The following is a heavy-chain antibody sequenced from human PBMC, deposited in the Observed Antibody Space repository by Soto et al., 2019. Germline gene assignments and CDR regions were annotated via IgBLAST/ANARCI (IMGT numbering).Heavy chain of an antibody. CDR2: IYYSGST. Sequence: SETLSLTCTVSGGSISSYYWSWIRQPPGKGLEWIGYIYYSGSTNYNPSLKSRVTISVDTSKNQFSLKLSSVTAADTAVYYCARGLDGYNYAYFDYWGQGTLVTV. V-gene: IGHV4-59*01. CDR3: ARGLDGYNYAYFDY. J-gene: IGHJ4*02. D-gene: IGHD5-12*01. CDR1: GGSISSYY.